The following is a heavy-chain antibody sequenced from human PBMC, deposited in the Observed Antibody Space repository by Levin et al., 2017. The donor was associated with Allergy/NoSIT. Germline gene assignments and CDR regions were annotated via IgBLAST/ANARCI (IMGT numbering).Heavy chain of an antibody. J-gene: IGHJ4*02. CDR2: IYYSGST. D-gene: IGHD6-13*01. CDR3: ARGLQQLFPFDY. CDR1: GGSVNSAKYY. V-gene: IGHV4-61*01. Sequence: KSGGSLRLSCAVSGGSVNSAKYYWSWIRQPPGKGLEWIGDIYYSGSTRTNPSLNSRVTFSVDTSKNQFSLKLRSVTAADTAVYYCARGLQQLFPFDYWGPGTLVTVSS.